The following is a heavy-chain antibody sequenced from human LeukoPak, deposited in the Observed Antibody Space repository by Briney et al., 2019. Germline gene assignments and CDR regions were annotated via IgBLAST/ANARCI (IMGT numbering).Heavy chain of an antibody. CDR3: ARAIRPMGMITNFDF. D-gene: IGHD3-16*01. CDR2: ISESGDRT. CDR1: GFTFSNYR. J-gene: IGHJ4*02. Sequence: GGSLRLSCVASGFTFSNYRMSWVRQAPGKGLEWVSVISESGDRTYYADVVKGRFTVSRDIAQNTVSLQMSSLRIDDAGVYFCARAIRPMGMITNFDFWGQGTLVTVSS. V-gene: IGHV3-23*01.